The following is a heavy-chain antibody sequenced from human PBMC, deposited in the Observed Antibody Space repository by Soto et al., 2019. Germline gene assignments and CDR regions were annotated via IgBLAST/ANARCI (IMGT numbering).Heavy chain of an antibody. CDR1: GYTLTELS. V-gene: IGHV1-24*01. J-gene: IGHJ4*02. Sequence: ASVKVSCKVSGYTLTELSMHWVRQAPGKGLEWMGGFDPEDGETIYAQKFQGRVTMTEDTSTDTAYMELSSLRSEDTAVYYCATWEKGSYYRGVGRDYWGQGTLVTVSS. CDR3: ATWEKGSYYRGVGRDY. D-gene: IGHD1-26*01. CDR2: FDPEDGET.